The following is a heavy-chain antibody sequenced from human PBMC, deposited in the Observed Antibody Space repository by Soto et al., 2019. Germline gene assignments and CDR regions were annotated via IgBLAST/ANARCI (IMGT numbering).Heavy chain of an antibody. J-gene: IGHJ4*02. CDR3: ARHGYYYDSTGYYYFV. D-gene: IGHD3-22*01. CDR1: GGSISSTNHY. Sequence: PSETLSLTCTVSGGSISSTNHYWGWIRQPPGKGLEWIGDIYYSGMTRYNPSLKSRVTISVDTSINQFSLKMSSVTAADTAVYYCARHGYYYDSTGYYYFVWGQGTVVTVSS. CDR2: IYYSGMT. V-gene: IGHV4-39*01.